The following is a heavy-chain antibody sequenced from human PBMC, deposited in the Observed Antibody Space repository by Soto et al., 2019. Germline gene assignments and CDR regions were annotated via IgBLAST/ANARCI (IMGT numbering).Heavy chain of an antibody. CDR2: INPSGGST. Sequence: QVQLVQSGAEVKKPGASVKVSCKASGYTFTSYEMYWVRQAPGQGLEWMGIINPSGGSTTYAQKFQSRVTMTRDTSTSTVYMELSSLRSEDMAVYYCARDRRDGYNTFDYWGQGTLVTVSS. CDR1: GYTFTSYE. CDR3: ARDRRDGYNTFDY. D-gene: IGHD5-12*01. V-gene: IGHV1-46*01. J-gene: IGHJ4*02.